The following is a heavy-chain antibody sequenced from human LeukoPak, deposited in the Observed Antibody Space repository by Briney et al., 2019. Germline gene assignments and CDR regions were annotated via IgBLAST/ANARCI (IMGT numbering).Heavy chain of an antibody. Sequence: SSETLSLTCTVSGGSISSSSYYWGWIRQPPGKGLEWIGSIYYSGSTYYNPFLKSRVTISVDTSKNQFSLKLSSVTAADTAVYYCARHVRSGSYYYYYHMDVWGKGTTVTVSS. CDR1: GGSISSSSYY. V-gene: IGHV4-39*01. CDR3: ARHVRSGSYYYYYHMDV. CDR2: IYYSGST. J-gene: IGHJ6*03. D-gene: IGHD3-3*01.